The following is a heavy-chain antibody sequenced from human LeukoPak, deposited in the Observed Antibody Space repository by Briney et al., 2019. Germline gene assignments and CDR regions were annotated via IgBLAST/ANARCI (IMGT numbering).Heavy chain of an antibody. D-gene: IGHD3-10*01. J-gene: IGHJ4*02. Sequence: GESLKISCKASGYTFTSYWISWVRQMPGKGLEWKGRIDASDSYTNYSPSFQGHVTISADKSISTAYLQWSSLKASDTAMYYCARHIKEYYYGSGKEDYWGQGTLVTVSS. V-gene: IGHV5-10-1*01. CDR3: ARHIKEYYYGSGKEDY. CDR2: IDASDSYT. CDR1: GYTFTSYW.